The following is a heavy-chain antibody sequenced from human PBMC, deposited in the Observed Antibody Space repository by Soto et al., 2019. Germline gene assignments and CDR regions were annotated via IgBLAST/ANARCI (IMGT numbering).Heavy chain of an antibody. CDR3: ARRGSGSYYDY. CDR1: GFTFSSYA. Sequence: EVQLLESGGGLVQPGGSLRLSCAASGFTFSSYAMRWVRQAPGKGLEWVSAISGGGGSTYYADSVKGRFTISRDNSKNTLYLQMNSLRAEDTAVYYCARRGSGSYYDYWGQGTLVIVSS. D-gene: IGHD1-26*01. J-gene: IGHJ4*02. CDR2: ISGGGGST. V-gene: IGHV3-23*01.